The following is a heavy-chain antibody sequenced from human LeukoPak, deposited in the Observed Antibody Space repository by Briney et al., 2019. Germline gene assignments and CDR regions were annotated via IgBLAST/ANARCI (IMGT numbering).Heavy chain of an antibody. V-gene: IGHV1-2*02. D-gene: IGHD6-19*01. CDR2: INPNSGGT. CDR1: GYTFTGYY. Sequence: GASVKVSCTASGYTFTGYYMHWVRQAPGQGLEWMGWINPNSGGTNYAQKFQGRVTMTRDTSISTAYMELSRLRSDDTAVYYCARDLDPYSSGWYYYYYMDVWGKGTTVTVSS. J-gene: IGHJ6*03. CDR3: ARDLDPYSSGWYYYYYMDV.